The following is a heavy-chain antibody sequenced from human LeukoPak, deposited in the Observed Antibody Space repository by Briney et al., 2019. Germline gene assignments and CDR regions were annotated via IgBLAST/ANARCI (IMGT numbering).Heavy chain of an antibody. Sequence: SETLSLTCTVSGGSISSSSNYWGWIRQPPGKGLEWIGSIYYGGSTYYSPSLKSRVTISVDTSKNQFSLKLSSVTAADTAVYCCATKVDTAMVQYYFDYWGQGTQVTVSS. CDR1: GGSISSSSNY. CDR3: ATKVDTAMVQYYFDY. D-gene: IGHD5-18*01. J-gene: IGHJ4*02. CDR2: IYYGGST. V-gene: IGHV4-39*01.